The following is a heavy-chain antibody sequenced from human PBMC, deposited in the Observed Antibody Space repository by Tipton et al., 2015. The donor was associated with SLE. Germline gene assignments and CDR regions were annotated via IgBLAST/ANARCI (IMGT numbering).Heavy chain of an antibody. CDR1: GGSISSGGSY. J-gene: IGHJ5*02. Sequence: TLSLTCTVSGGSISSGGSYWSWIRQHPGKGLEWIGYIYYSGSTYYNPSLKSQVTISVDTSKNHFSLKLSSVTAADTAVYYCARGAEWLFYLWGQGTLVTVSS. CDR2: IYYSGST. V-gene: IGHV4-31*01. CDR3: ARGAEWLFYL. D-gene: IGHD3-3*01.